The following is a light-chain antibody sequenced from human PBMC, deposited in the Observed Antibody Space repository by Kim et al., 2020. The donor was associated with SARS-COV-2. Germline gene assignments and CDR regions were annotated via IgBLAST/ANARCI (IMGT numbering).Light chain of an antibody. CDR1: QSVSSN. CDR2: GAS. J-gene: IGKJ2*01. Sequence: EVVMTQSPVTLSVSPGERATLSCRASQSVSSNLAWYQQKSGQPPRLLICGASIRATGIPVRFSGSGSGTEFTLTISGLQSEDFAVYFCQQYGNWPPYTFGQGTKLEIK. V-gene: IGKV3D-15*01. CDR3: QQYGNWPPYT.